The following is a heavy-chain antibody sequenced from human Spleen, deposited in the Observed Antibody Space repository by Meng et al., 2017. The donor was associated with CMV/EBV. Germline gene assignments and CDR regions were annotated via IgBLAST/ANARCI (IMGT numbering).Heavy chain of an antibody. CDR2: ISGYNGRT. J-gene: IGHJ5*02. D-gene: IGHD2/OR15-2a*01. V-gene: IGHV1-18*01. Sequence: YTFTSYGISWVRQAPGQGLEWMGWISGYNGRTNFAQSFQGRLTMTTDTSTSTAYMELRSLRSDDTAVYFCARDFYDIAGHNYDCFDPWGQGTLVTVSS. CDR3: ARDFYDIAGHNYDCFDP. CDR1: YTFTSYG.